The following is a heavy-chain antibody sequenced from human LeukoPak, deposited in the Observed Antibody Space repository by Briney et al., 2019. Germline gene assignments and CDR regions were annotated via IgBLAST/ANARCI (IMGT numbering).Heavy chain of an antibody. J-gene: IGHJ4*02. CDR2: ISNSGTAI. D-gene: IGHD3-9*01. CDR1: GFTFSSYE. CDR3: ARDRGDQLRYFDWPGLDY. V-gene: IGHV3-48*03. Sequence: PGGALRLSCAASGFTFSSYEMNWVRQAPGKGLEWVSYISNSGTAIYYADSVKGRFTISRDNAKNSLYLQMNSLRDEDTAVYYCARDRGDQLRYFDWPGLDYWGQGTLVTVSS.